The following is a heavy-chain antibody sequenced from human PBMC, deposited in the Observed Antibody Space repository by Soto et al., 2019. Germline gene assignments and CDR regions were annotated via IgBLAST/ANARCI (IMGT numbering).Heavy chain of an antibody. CDR2: IYYSGST. J-gene: IGHJ5*02. CDR1: GGSISSYY. Sequence: PSETLSLTCTVSGGSISSYYWSWIRQPPGKGLEWIGYIYYSGSTNYIPSLKSRVTISVDTSKNQFSLKLSSVTAADTAVYYCARTRSGPLAADWFDPWGQGTLVTVSS. CDR3: ARTRSGPLAADWFDP. V-gene: IGHV4-59*01. D-gene: IGHD6-13*01.